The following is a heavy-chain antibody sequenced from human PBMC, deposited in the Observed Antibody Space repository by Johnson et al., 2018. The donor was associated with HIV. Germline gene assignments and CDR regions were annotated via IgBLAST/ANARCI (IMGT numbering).Heavy chain of an antibody. J-gene: IGHJ3*02. D-gene: IGHD1-26*01. Sequence: LVESGGGLVKPGGSLRLSCAASGFTFSNAWMSWVRQAPGKGLEWVGRIKSKTDGGTTDYAAPVKGRFTISRDDSKNTLYLQMNSLKTEDTAVYYCTTSVGGTLRGAFDIWGQGTMVTVSS. CDR3: TTSVGGTLRGAFDI. CDR2: IKSKTDGGTT. CDR1: GFTFSNAW. V-gene: IGHV3-15*01.